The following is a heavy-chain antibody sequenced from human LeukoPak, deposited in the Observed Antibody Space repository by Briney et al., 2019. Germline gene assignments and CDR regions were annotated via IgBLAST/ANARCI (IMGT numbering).Heavy chain of an antibody. CDR2: IYYSGST. V-gene: IGHV4-59*01. Sequence: SGPTLVKPSETLSLTCTVSGGSISSYYWSWIRQPPGKGLEWIGYIYYSGSTNYNPSLKSRVTISVDTSKNQFSLKLSSVTAADTAVYYCARTYYDILTGLYMDVWGKGTTVTISS. CDR3: ARTYYDILTGLYMDV. J-gene: IGHJ6*03. D-gene: IGHD3-9*01. CDR1: GGSISSYY.